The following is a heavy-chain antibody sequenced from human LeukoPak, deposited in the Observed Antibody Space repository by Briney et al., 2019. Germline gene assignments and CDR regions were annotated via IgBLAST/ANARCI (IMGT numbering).Heavy chain of an antibody. V-gene: IGHV3-74*01. CDR1: GFTFSSYW. D-gene: IGHD6-19*01. J-gene: IGHJ4*02. CDR3: ARAYSSGWAPYYFDY. Sequence: GGSLRLSCAASGFTFSSYWMHWVRQAPGKGLVWVSRINSDGSSTSYADSVKGRFTISRDNAKNTLYLQMNSLRAEDTAVYYCARAYSSGWAPYYFDYWGQGTLVTVSS. CDR2: INSDGSST.